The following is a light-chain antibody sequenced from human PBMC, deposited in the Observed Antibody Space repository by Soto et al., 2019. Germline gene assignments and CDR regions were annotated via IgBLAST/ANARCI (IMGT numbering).Light chain of an antibody. Sequence: EIVLTQSPATLSSFTGDIVTLSCRASQAVNTRLAWYQHKPGQAPRLLIYLTSNRAAGIPARFSGSGSETDFTLTISSLEPEDFAVYYCQKSYRAPRTGGQGNKGDIK. CDR2: LTS. V-gene: IGKV3D-11*01. CDR1: QAVNTR. J-gene: IGKJ1*01. CDR3: QKSYRAPRT.